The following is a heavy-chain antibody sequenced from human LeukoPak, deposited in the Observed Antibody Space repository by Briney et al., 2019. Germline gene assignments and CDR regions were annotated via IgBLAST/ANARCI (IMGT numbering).Heavy chain of an antibody. Sequence: GRSLRLSCPASGFTSSSYWISWVRQAPGGGLEWVANIKQDGSEKYYVDSVKGRFTISRDNAKNSLYLQMNSLRAEDTAVYYCARDIVVVVAARGSWFDPWGQGTLVTVSS. V-gene: IGHV3-7*01. J-gene: IGHJ5*02. CDR3: ARDIVVVVAARGSWFDP. CDR2: IKQDGSEK. D-gene: IGHD2-15*01. CDR1: GFTSSSYW.